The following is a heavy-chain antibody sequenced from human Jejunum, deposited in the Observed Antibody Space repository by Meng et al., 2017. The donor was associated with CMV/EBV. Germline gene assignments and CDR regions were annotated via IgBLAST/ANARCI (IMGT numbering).Heavy chain of an antibody. D-gene: IGHD2-21*02. CDR1: GYTFMEHG. CDR2: ISPYNGNT. Sequence: QVLLVQSGPGVQKPGASVKVSCKTSGYTFMEHGISWVRQAPGQGLEWVGWISPYNGNTDSAQKIQGRVTMTTDTSTSTVYLELKNLKSDDTAIYYCARDSSDDYFDYWGQGTLVTVSS. V-gene: IGHV1-18*01. CDR3: ARDSSDDYFDY. J-gene: IGHJ4*02.